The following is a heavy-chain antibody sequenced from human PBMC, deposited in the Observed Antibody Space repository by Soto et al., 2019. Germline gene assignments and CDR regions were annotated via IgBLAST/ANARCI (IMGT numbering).Heavy chain of an antibody. CDR1: GGSINSNNYY. V-gene: IGHV4-39*01. J-gene: IGHJ4*02. Sequence: SETLSLTCTVSGGSINSNNYYWAWIRQPPGQGLAWIASIYYDGSTYYNPSLKSRVTISIDTTKNPFSLRLRSVPAADTAIYYCAKVVVAATRHTDFDSWGQGTLVTVSS. D-gene: IGHD2-15*01. CDR2: IYYDGST. CDR3: AKVVVAATRHTDFDS.